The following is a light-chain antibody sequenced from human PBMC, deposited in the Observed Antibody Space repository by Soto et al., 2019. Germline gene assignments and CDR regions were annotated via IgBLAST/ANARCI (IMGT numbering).Light chain of an antibody. J-gene: IGKJ4*01. Sequence: EVVMTQSPGTLAGSPGERATLSCRASQNVRSNLAWYQQKVGQVPRLLIRDASTRATAVPDRFSGSGSGTEFTLTISSLQSEDSAVYYCHQYTNWPPVTFGGGTKVDIK. CDR1: QNVRSN. CDR3: HQYTNWPPVT. V-gene: IGKV3-15*01. CDR2: DAS.